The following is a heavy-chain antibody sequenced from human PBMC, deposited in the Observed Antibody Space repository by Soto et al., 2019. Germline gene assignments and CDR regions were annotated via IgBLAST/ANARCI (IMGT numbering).Heavy chain of an antibody. V-gene: IGHV3-23*01. Sequence: EVQLLESGGGLVQPGGFLRLSCAASGFTFSSYAMSWVRQAPGKGLEWVSAISGSGGSTYYADSVKGRFTISRDNSKNTLYLQMNSLRAEDTAVYYCAKSYSSSWSVAEYFQHWGQGTLVTVSS. CDR1: GFTFSSYA. J-gene: IGHJ1*01. D-gene: IGHD6-13*01. CDR2: ISGSGGST. CDR3: AKSYSSSWSVAEYFQH.